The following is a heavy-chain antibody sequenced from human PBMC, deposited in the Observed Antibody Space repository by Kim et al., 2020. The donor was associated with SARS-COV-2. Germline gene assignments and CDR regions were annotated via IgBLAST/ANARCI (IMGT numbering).Heavy chain of an antibody. J-gene: IGHJ4*02. CDR3: ARGFCID. D-gene: IGHD3-3*01. CDR2: IYSGGKT. CDR1: GITISSKN. V-gene: IGHV3-66*01. Sequence: GGSLRLSCAASGITISSKNMSWVRQDPGKGLEWVSVIYSGGKTYYAESVKGRFTISRDNSENTVYVQMNSLRAEDTAVYYCARGFCIDWGQGTLVTVSS.